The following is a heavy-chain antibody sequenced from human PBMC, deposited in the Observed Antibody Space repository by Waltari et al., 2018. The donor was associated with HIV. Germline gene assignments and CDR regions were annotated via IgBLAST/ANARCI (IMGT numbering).Heavy chain of an antibody. D-gene: IGHD4-17*01. CDR3: VRGAYGDINDY. CDR1: GYFFRSFG. V-gene: IGHV1-18*01. J-gene: IGHJ4*02. Sequence: QVHLVQSGTEVKEPGASVRVSCKTSGYFFRSFGIRWVRPAPGQGRGWIGRISGQKRDTYYEQKVQGRFAMTTEISTTTAYMELKSLISDDTAMYFCVRGAYGDINDYWGQGTLVAVSS. CDR2: ISGQKRDT.